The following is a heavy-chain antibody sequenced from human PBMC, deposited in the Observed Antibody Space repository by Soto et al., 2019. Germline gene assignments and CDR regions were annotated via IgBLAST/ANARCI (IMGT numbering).Heavy chain of an antibody. J-gene: IGHJ6*02. CDR1: GGTFSSYA. CDR2: IIPIFGTA. CDR3: ARAGGIRNSPYYYGMDV. D-gene: IGHD6-13*01. Sequence: ASVKVSCKASGGTFSSYAISWVRQAPGQGLEWMGGIIPIFGTANYAQKFQGRVTITADESTSTAYMELSSLRSEDTAVYYSARAGGIRNSPYYYGMDVWGQGTTVTVSS. V-gene: IGHV1-69*13.